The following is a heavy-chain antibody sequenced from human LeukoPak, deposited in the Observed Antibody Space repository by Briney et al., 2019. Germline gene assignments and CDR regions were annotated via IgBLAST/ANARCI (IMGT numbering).Heavy chain of an antibody. CDR2: INWNGGST. D-gene: IGHD4-11*01. V-gene: IGHV3-20*04. CDR3: ARGIDYTNYPPGDY. CDR1: GFTFDDYG. J-gene: IGHJ4*02. Sequence: GGSLRLSCAASGFTFDDYGMSWVRQAPGKGLEWVSAINWNGGSTAYAGSVTGRFTISRDNARNSLYLQMNSLRGEDTALYYCARGIDYTNYPPGDYWGQGTLVTVSS.